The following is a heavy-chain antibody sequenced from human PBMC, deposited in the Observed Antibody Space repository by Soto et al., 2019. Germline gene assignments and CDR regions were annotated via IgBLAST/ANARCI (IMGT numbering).Heavy chain of an antibody. J-gene: IGHJ4*02. CDR3: ARDIAAGGYFDY. D-gene: IGHD6-13*01. Sequence: QVQLQESGPGLVKPSETLSLTCTVSGGSISSYYWSWIRQPPGKGLEWIGYIYYSGSTNYNPSLKSRVTISVDTSKNQFSLKLSSVTAADTAVYYCARDIAAGGYFDYWGQGTLVTVSS. V-gene: IGHV4-59*01. CDR2: IYYSGST. CDR1: GGSISSYY.